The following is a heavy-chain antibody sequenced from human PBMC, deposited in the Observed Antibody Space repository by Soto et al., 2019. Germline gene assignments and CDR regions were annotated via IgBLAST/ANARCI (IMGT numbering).Heavy chain of an antibody. D-gene: IGHD5-18*01. Sequence: ESGGGVVQPGRSLRLSCAASGFTFSSYGMHWVRQAPGKGLEWVAVISYDGSNKYYADSVTGRFTISRDNSKNTLYLQMNSLRAEDTAVYYCPKGSTAMTYVDYWGQGTLVTVSS. V-gene: IGHV3-30*18. CDR2: ISYDGSNK. CDR1: GFTFSSYG. J-gene: IGHJ4*02. CDR3: PKGSTAMTYVDY.